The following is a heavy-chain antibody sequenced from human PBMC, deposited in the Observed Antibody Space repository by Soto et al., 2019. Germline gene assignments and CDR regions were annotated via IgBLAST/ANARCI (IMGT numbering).Heavy chain of an antibody. CDR2: IKSKAYGGTT. Sequence: GGSLRLSCTASGFTVGDYAMSWFRQAPGKGLEWVGFIKSKAYGGTTDYAAPVKGRFTISRDDSKNIVYLQMNSVKIEDTAVYYCTTDSRTTNPEDRLDYWGHGTPVPVSS. V-gene: IGHV3-49*03. J-gene: IGHJ4*01. CDR3: TTDSRTTNPEDRLDY. D-gene: IGHD2-2*01. CDR1: GFTVGDYA.